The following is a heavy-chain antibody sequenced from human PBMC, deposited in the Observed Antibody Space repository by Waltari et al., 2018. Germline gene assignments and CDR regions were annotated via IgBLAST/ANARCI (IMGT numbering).Heavy chain of an antibody. Sequence: QVQLQESGPGLVKPSETLSLTCTVSGGSISSYYWSWIRQPPGKGLEWIGYIYYSGSTNYNPSLKSRVTISVDTSKNQFSLKLSSVTAADTAVYYCARGDHYGGNQPFDYWGQGTLVTVSS. CDR2: IYYSGST. J-gene: IGHJ4*02. D-gene: IGHD4-17*01. V-gene: IGHV4-59*01. CDR3: ARGDHYGGNQPFDY. CDR1: GGSISSYY.